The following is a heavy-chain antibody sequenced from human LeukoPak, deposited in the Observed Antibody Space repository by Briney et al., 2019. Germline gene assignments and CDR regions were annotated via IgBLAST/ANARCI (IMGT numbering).Heavy chain of an antibody. Sequence: GASVTVSCKASGYTFTIYAMHWGCQPPGPRLEWMGWINAGNGNTKYSQKFQVRVTITRDTSASTAYMELSSLRSEDTAVYYCAREEEGILTGYYGFDYWGQGTLVTVSS. D-gene: IGHD3-9*01. CDR2: INAGNGNT. CDR3: AREEEGILTGYYGFDY. J-gene: IGHJ4*02. V-gene: IGHV1-3*01. CDR1: GYTFTIYA.